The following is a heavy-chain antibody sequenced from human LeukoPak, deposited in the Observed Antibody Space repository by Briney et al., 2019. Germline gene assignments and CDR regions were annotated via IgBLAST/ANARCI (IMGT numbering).Heavy chain of an antibody. CDR3: ARDKTGVFDY. J-gene: IGHJ4*02. V-gene: IGHV3-30*19. CDR2: ISYDGSNK. CDR1: GFTFSSYG. Sequence: GGSLRLSCAASGFTFSSYGMHWVRQAPGKGLEWVAVISYDGSNKYYADSVKGRFTISRDNSKNTLYLQMNSLRAEDTAVYYCARDKTGVFDYWGQGTLVTVSS. D-gene: IGHD7-27*01.